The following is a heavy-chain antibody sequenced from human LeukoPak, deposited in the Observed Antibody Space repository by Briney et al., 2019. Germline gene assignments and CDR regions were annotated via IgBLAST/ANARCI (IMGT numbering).Heavy chain of an antibody. CDR1: GFTFSSYS. CDR3: ARDIVPAALTNWFDP. CDR2: ISSSSSYI. J-gene: IGHJ5*02. Sequence: GGSLRLSCAASGFTFSSYSMNWVRQAPGKGREWVSSISSSSSYIYYADSVKGRFTISRDNAKNSLYQQMNSLRAEDTAVYYCARDIVPAALTNWFDPWGQGTLVTVSS. V-gene: IGHV3-21*01. D-gene: IGHD2-2*01.